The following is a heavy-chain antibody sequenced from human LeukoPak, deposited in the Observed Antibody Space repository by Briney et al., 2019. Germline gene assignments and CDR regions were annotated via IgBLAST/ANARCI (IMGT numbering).Heavy chain of an antibody. V-gene: IGHV1-58*01. J-gene: IGHJ3*02. CDR1: GFTFTSSA. D-gene: IGHD3-22*01. Sequence: SVKVSCKASGFTFTSSAVQWVRQARGQRLEWIGWIVVGSGNTNYAQKFQERVTIIRDMSTSTAYMELSSLRSEDTGVYYCAADYDYYDSREDAFDIWGQGTMVTVSS. CDR3: AADYDYYDSREDAFDI. CDR2: IVVGSGNT.